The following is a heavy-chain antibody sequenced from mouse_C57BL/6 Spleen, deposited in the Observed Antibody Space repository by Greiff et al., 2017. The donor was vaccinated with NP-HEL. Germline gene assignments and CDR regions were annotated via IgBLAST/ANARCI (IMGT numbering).Heavy chain of an antibody. Sequence: VKLMESGAELVRPGTSVKMSCKASGYTFTNYWIGWAKQRPGHGLEWIGDIYPGGGYTNYNEKFKGKAKLTADKSSSTAYMQFSSLTSEYSAIYYCARAGGLRDYYAMDYWGQGTSVTVSS. V-gene: IGHV1-63*01. J-gene: IGHJ4*01. CDR1: GYTFTNYW. D-gene: IGHD2-4*01. CDR2: IYPGGGYT. CDR3: ARAGGLRDYYAMDY.